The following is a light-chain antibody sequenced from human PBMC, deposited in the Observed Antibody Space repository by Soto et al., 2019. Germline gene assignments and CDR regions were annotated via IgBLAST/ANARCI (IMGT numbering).Light chain of an antibody. J-gene: IGKJ1*01. CDR2: KAS. CDR3: QQYNSQWT. Sequence: EILLTQSPSHLSATVGDRVTITCRASYAIYTWLAWYKQKPGKSPKLLIYKASSLESGVPSRFSGSGSWTEFTLTISSLQPDDFATYYCQQYNSQWTFGQGTKVE. CDR1: YAIYTW. V-gene: IGKV1-5*03.